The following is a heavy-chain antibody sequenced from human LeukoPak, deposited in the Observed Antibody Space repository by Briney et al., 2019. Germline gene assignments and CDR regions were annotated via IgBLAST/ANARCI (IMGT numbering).Heavy chain of an antibody. Sequence: AGGSLRLSCAASGFTFSSYAMSWVRQAPGKGLEWVAGLGRSGEYKYYADSVKGRFTISRDNSKDTVSLQMNSLRAEDSAIYFCVKDRPCETCMPMDAWGQGTTVTVSS. J-gene: IGHJ6*02. CDR2: LGRSGEYK. CDR1: GFTFSSYA. V-gene: IGHV3-23*01. CDR3: VKDRPCETCMPMDA. D-gene: IGHD2-2*01.